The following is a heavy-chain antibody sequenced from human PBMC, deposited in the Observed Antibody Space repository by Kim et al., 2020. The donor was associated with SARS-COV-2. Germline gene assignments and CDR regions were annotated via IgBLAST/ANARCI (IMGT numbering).Heavy chain of an antibody. D-gene: IGHD6-13*01. CDR2: ISSSGSTI. CDR1: GFTFSSCE. Sequence: GGSLRLSCAVSGFTFSSCEMTWVRQAPGRGLEWVSDISSSGSTIYSAASVKGRCTISRENVKNSLYLQMNSLKAEDTAVYYCARDPYSSSYNYYGMDVWGQGPTVTVSS. J-gene: IGHJ6*02. CDR3: ARDPYSSSYNYYGMDV. V-gene: IGHV3-48*03.